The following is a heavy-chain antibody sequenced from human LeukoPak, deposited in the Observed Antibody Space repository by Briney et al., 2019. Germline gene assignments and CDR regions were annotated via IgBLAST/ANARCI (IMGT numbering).Heavy chain of an antibody. Sequence: ASVKVSCKASGYTFTGYYMHWVRQAPGQGLEWMGWINPNSGSTSYAQKFQGRVTMTRDMSTGTVYMELSSLRSEDTAVYYCARDYSSGTQGGFDPWGQGTLVTVSS. V-gene: IGHV1-46*01. J-gene: IGHJ5*02. CDR2: INPNSGST. CDR1: GYTFTGYY. CDR3: ARDYSSGTQGGFDP. D-gene: IGHD6-19*01.